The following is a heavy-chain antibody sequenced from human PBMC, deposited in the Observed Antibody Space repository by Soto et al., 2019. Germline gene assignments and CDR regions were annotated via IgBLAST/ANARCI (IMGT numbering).Heavy chain of an antibody. CDR1: GFTFSSYW. CDR3: ARDVPYRYGFDY. CDR2: INSDGSST. J-gene: IGHJ4*02. D-gene: IGHD1-1*01. Sequence: GGSLRLSCAASGFTFSSYWIHWVRQAPGKGLVWVSRINSDGSSTSYADSVKGRFTISRDNAKNTLYLQMNSLRAEDTAVYYCARDVPYRYGFDYWGQGTLVTVSS. V-gene: IGHV3-74*01.